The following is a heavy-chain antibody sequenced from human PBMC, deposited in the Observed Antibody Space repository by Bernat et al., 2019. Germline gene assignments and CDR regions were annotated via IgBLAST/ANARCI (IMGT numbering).Heavy chain of an antibody. V-gene: IGHV1-24*01. Sequence: QVQLVQSGAEVKKPGASVKVSCKVSGYTLTELSMHWVRQAPGKGLEWMGGFDPEDGETIYAQKFQGRVTMTEDTSTDTAYMALSSLRSEDTAVYYCATGPMLTMVRGAPNWYFDLWGRGTLVTVSS. J-gene: IGHJ2*01. D-gene: IGHD3-10*01. CDR2: FDPEDGET. CDR3: ATGPMLTMVRGAPNWYFDL. CDR1: GYTLTELS.